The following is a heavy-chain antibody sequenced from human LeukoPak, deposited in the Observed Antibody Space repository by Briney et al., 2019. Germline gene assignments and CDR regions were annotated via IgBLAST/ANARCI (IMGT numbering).Heavy chain of an antibody. Sequence: GGSLRLSCAASGFTFSSYAMSWVRQAPGKGLEWVSAISGSGGSTYYADSVKGRFAISRDNSKNTLYLQMNSLRAEDTAVYYCAKRGQGYSYGFDYWGQGTLVTVSS. CDR1: GFTFSSYA. V-gene: IGHV3-23*01. J-gene: IGHJ4*02. CDR2: ISGSGGST. CDR3: AKRGQGYSYGFDY. D-gene: IGHD5-18*01.